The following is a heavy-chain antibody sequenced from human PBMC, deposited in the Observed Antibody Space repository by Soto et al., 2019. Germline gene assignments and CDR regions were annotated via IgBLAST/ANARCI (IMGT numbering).Heavy chain of an antibody. CDR1: GFTVSDFG. CDR2: ISGSGDAT. V-gene: IGHV3-23*01. Sequence: PGGSLRLSCSASGFTVSDFGMSWVRQAPGKGLEWVSVISGSGDATYYAASVKGRFTLSRDNSKNTLYLQMNSLTVADTAVYYCAKKVTIYAVDPADYWGQGTQVTVSS. CDR3: AKKVTIYAVDPADY. D-gene: IGHD3-3*01. J-gene: IGHJ4*02.